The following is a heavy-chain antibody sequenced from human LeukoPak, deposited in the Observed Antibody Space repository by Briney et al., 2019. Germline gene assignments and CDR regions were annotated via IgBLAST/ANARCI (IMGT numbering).Heavy chain of an antibody. CDR3: AKDSSGSGSYDFGDY. J-gene: IGHJ4*02. V-gene: IGHV3-30*02. Sequence: GGSLRLSCAASGFTFSSYGMHWVRQAPGKGLEWVAFIRYDGSNKYYADSVKGRFTISRDNYKNTLYLQMNSLRAEDTAVYYCAKDSSGSGSYDFGDYWGQGTLVTVSS. CDR1: GFTFSSYG. CDR2: IRYDGSNK. D-gene: IGHD3-10*01.